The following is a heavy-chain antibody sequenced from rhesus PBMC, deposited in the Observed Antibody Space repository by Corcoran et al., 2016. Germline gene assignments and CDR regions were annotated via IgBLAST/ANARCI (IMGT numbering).Heavy chain of an antibody. CDR2: MLSAMWYI. V-gene: IGHV3S16*01. J-gene: IGHJ4*01. Sequence: EVQLVESGGGLVQPGGSLRLSCADSGFTLSSSGMSWVRKAPGKGREWVSSMLSAMWYITYADSLKGRFTISRDNAKNSLSLQMNSLRAEDTAVYYCTSSRGSYGYFDYWGQGVLVTVSS. CDR1: GFTLSSSG. CDR3: TSSRGSYGYFDY. D-gene: IGHD1-44*02.